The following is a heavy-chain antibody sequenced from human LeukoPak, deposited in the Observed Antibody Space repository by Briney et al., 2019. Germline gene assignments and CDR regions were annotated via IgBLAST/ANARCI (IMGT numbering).Heavy chain of an antibody. CDR2: IRYDGSNK. CDR1: GFTFSSYG. D-gene: IGHD3-9*01. V-gene: IGHV3-30*02. CDR3: ASLLTGYSPFDC. J-gene: IGHJ4*02. Sequence: HPGGSLRLSCAASGFTFSSYGMHWVRQAPGKGLEWVAFIRYDGSNKYYADSVKGRFTISRDNSKNTLYLQMNSLRAEDTAVFYCASLLTGYSPFDCWGQGTLVTVPS.